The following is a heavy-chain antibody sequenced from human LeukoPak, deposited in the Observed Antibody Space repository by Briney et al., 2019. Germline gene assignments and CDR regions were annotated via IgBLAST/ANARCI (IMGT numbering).Heavy chain of an antibody. Sequence: ASVKVSCKASGYTFTSYYMHWVRQAPGQGLEWMGIINPSGGSTSYAQKFQGRVTMTRDTSTSTVYMELSSLRSEDTAVYYCARSLRRSGYYSPFDYWGQGTLVTVSS. D-gene: IGHD3-22*01. CDR1: GYTFTSYY. V-gene: IGHV1-46*01. J-gene: IGHJ4*02. CDR3: ARSLRRSGYYSPFDY. CDR2: INPSGGST.